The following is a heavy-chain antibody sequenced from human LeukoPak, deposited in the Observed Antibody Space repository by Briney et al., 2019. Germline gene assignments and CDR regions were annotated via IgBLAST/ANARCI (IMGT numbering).Heavy chain of an antibody. D-gene: IGHD5-18*01. CDR3: ASTDALAQNSYGYVFDY. CDR1: GGSISSGGYY. J-gene: IGHJ4*02. V-gene: IGHV4-31*03. Sequence: PSETLSLTCTVSGGSISSGGYYWSWIRQHPGKGLEWIGYIYYSGSTYYNPSLKSRVTISVDTSKNQFSLKLSSVTAADTAVYYCASTDALAQNSYGYVFDYWGQGTLVTVPS. CDR2: IYYSGST.